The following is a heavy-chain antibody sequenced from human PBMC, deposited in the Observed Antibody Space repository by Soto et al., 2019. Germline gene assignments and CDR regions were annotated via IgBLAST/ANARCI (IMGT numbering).Heavy chain of an antibody. J-gene: IGHJ4*02. Sequence: SETLSLTCTVSGRSITSYYWNWIRQPPGKGLEWIGYIYSSGSTNYNPSLKGRVTMSLDTSKNQVSLNVTSVTAADTAVYYCAATPRYWGQGRLVT. D-gene: IGHD2-15*01. CDR1: GRSITSYY. V-gene: IGHV4-59*01. CDR3: AATPRY. CDR2: IYSSGST.